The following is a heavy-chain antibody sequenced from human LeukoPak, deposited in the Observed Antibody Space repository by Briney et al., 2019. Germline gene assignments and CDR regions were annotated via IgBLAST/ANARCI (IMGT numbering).Heavy chain of an antibody. Sequence: RGSLRLSCAASGFTFSSCAMSWVRQAPGKGLEWVSAISGSGGSTYYADSVKGRFTISRDNSKNTLYLQMNSLRAEDTAVYYCAKVFGQRKADGYWGQGTLVTVSS. J-gene: IGHJ4*02. CDR2: ISGSGGST. V-gene: IGHV3-23*01. D-gene: IGHD3-10*02. CDR3: AKVFGQRKADGY. CDR1: GFTFSSCA.